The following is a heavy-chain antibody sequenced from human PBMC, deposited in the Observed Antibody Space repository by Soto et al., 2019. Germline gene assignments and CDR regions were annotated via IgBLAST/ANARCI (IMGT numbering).Heavy chain of an antibody. CDR3: QEEAGIRDTVPVSAFLLNRASDL. CDR2: ISDNGGTT. Sequence: TGKGLEWVSYISDNGGTTYYADSVKGLFTISRDNSKNTRYLKMNSLGAEDTAVFFFQEEAGIRDTVPVSAFLLNRASDL. V-gene: IGHV3-23*01. J-gene: IGHJ2*01. D-gene: IGHD2-15*01.